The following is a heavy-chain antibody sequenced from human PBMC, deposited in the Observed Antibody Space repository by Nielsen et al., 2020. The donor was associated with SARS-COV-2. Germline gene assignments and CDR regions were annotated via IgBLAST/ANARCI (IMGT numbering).Heavy chain of an antibody. V-gene: IGHV3-30*04. D-gene: IGHD5-24*01. CDR3: ARGPTIVY. Sequence: VRQAPGKGLEWVAVISYDGSNKYYADSVKGRFTISRDNSKDTLYLQMNSLRAEDTAVYYCARGPTIVYWGQGTLVTVSS. CDR2: ISYDGSNK. J-gene: IGHJ4*02.